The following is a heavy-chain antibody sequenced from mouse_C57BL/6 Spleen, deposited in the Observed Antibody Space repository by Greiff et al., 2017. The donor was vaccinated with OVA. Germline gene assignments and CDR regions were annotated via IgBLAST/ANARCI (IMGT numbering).Heavy chain of an antibody. D-gene: IGHD2-1*01. CDR1: GFTFSDYG. J-gene: IGHJ3*01. CDR3: ARGDYYASY. Sequence: EVKLVESGGGLVKPGGSLKLSCAASGFTFSDYGVHWVRQVPEKGLEWVAYISSGSSTIYYADTVKGRFTISRDNAKNTLFLQMTSLRSEDTAMYYCARGDYYASYWGQGTLVTVSA. CDR2: ISSGSSTI. V-gene: IGHV5-17*01.